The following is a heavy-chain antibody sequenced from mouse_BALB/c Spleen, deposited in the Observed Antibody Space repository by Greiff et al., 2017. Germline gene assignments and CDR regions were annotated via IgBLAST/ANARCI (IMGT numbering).Heavy chain of an antibody. J-gene: IGHJ4*01. V-gene: IGHV1-69*02. CDR1: GYTFTSYW. CDR2: IDPSDSYT. CDR3: ARRGAMDY. Sequence: QVQLQQPGAELVKPGASVKLSCKASGYTFTSYWMHWVKQRPGQGLEWIGEIDPSDSYTNYTQKFKGKATLTVDKSSSTAYMQLSSLTSEDSAVYYCARRGAMDYWGQGTSVTDSA.